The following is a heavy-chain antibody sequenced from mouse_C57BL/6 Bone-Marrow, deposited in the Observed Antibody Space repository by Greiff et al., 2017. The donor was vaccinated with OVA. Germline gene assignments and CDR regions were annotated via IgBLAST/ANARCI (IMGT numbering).Heavy chain of an antibody. CDR1: GYTFTSYW. CDR2: IDPSDSYT. V-gene: IGHV1-69*01. D-gene: IGHD2-14*01. J-gene: IGHJ3*01. CDR3: ARRGFREYDAWFAY. Sequence: QVQLQQPGAELVMPGASVKLSCKASGYTFTSYWMHWVKQRPGQGLAWIGEIDPSDSYTNYNQKFKGKSTLTVDKSSSTAYMQLSSLTSEDSAVDYCARRGFREYDAWFAYWGQGTLVTVSA.